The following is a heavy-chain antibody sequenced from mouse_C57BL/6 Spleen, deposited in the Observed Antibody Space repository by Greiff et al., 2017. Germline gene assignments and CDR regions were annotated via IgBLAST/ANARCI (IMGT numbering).Heavy chain of an antibody. CDR2: IHPNSGST. CDR3: ARGSSLYY. J-gene: IGHJ4*01. D-gene: IGHD6-2*01. CDR1: GYTFTSYC. Sequence: QVQLQQSGAELVKPGASVKLSCKASGYTFTSYCMHWVKQRPGQGLEWIGRIHPNSGSTNYNEKFKSKATLTVAKSSSTAYMQLSSLTSEDSAVYFCARGSSLYYWGQGTSVTVSS. V-gene: IGHV1-64*01.